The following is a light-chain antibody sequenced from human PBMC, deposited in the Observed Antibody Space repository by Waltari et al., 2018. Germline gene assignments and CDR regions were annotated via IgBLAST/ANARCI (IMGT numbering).Light chain of an antibody. J-gene: IGKJ1*01. Sequence: DIQMTQSPSTLSASIGDRVTITCRASQRIHSWLAWYQQRPGQAPQLPIYDVSSLETGAPSRFSGSGSGTEFTLTISSLQPDDFATYYCQQYNTFSGTFGQGTKVEIK. V-gene: IGKV1-5*01. CDR1: QRIHSW. CDR3: QQYNTFSGT. CDR2: DVS.